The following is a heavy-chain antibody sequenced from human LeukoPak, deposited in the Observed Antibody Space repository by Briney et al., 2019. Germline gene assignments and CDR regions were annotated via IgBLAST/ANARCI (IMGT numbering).Heavy chain of an antibody. D-gene: IGHD6-19*01. Sequence: PGGSLRLSCAASGSTFSSYAVSWVRQAPGKGLEWVSAITATGGSTYYAASVKGRFTVSRDNSKNTLYLQMSSLRAEDTAMYYCAKVRDTRDWYKDAFDVWGQGTRVTVSS. CDR2: ITATGGST. J-gene: IGHJ3*01. CDR3: AKVRDTRDWYKDAFDV. V-gene: IGHV3-23*01. CDR1: GSTFSSYA.